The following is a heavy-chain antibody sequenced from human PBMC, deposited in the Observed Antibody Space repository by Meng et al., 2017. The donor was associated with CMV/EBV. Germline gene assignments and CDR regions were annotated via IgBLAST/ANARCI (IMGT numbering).Heavy chain of an antibody. D-gene: IGHD2-2*01. V-gene: IGHV3-21*01. CDR1: GFTFSSYS. Sequence: GESLKIPCAASGFTFSSYSMNWVRQAPGKGLEWVSSISSSSSYIYYADSVKGRFTISRDNAKNSLYLQMNSLRAEDTAVYYCARAGGCSSTSYPPAFVNWGQGTLVTVSS. J-gene: IGHJ4*02. CDR3: ARAGGCSSTSYPPAFVN. CDR2: ISSSSSYI.